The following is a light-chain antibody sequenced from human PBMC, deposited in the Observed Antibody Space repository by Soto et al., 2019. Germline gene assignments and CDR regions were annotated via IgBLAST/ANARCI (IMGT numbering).Light chain of an antibody. CDR2: GAS. J-gene: IGKJ2*01. CDR1: QSVSRY. Sequence: PGERATLSCRASQSVSRYLVWYQQKPGQAPRLLIYGASSRASGIPDRFRGSGSGTDFTLTINRLGPEDSAVYYCQQFDTSPYTFGQGTKLEIK. CDR3: QQFDTSPYT. V-gene: IGKV3-20*01.